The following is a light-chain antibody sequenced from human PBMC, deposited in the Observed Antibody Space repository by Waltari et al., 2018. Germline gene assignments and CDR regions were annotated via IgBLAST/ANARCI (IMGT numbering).Light chain of an antibody. Sequence: DIVMTQSPDSLPVSLGERATINFKSSQSVLYSINNKNYLACYQQKPGHSPKLLISWASTRESGVPDRFSGSGSGTDFTLTISSLQAEDVAVYYCQQYYTNPITFGPGTKVELK. CDR3: QQYYTNPIT. V-gene: IGKV4-1*01. CDR1: QSVLYSINNKNY. CDR2: WAS. J-gene: IGKJ3*01.